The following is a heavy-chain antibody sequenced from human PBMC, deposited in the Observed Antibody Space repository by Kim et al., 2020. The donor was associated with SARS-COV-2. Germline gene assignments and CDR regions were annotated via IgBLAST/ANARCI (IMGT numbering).Heavy chain of an antibody. CDR1: GFTFSDYR. Sequence: GGSLRLSCVASGFTFSDYRMNWVRQLPGKGLEWVSFISNDDGGIYYGASVRGRFTVSRDDGRSSLYLQMTSLRVEDTGVYYCVRDGRPGMWYPALDSWGRGTLVTVSS. CDR2: ISNDDGGI. J-gene: IGHJ4*02. D-gene: IGHD2-15*01. CDR3: VRDGRPGMWYPALDS. V-gene: IGHV3-48*01.